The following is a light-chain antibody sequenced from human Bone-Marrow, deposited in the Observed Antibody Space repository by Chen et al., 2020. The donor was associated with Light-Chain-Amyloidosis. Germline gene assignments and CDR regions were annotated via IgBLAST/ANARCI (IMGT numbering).Light chain of an antibody. Sequence: QSALAQPASVSGSPGQSITISCTGTTGDIDGYNYVSWYQHHPGRAPTLILYEASIRPSGVSHRFSCSKSGNTASLTISGLQADDEADYYCNSYSNSNSPYVFGTGTTVPVL. V-gene: IGLV2-14*01. CDR2: EAS. J-gene: IGLJ1*01. CDR1: TGDIDGYNY. CDR3: NSYSNSNSPYV.